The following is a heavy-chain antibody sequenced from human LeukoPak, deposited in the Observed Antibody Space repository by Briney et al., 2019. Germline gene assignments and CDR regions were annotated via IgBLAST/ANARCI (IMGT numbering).Heavy chain of an antibody. CDR2: ISQSGGRST. CDR3: ARDLGCSTTSCRYNWFDP. V-gene: IGHV3-23*01. Sequence: GGSLRPSCAASGFTFSSYAMTWVRQAPGKGLEWVSFISQSGGRSTDYADSVKGRFTISRDNSKNTLYLQMNSLRAEDTAVYHCARDLGCSTTSCRYNWFDPWGRGTLVTVSS. CDR1: GFTFSSYA. J-gene: IGHJ5*02. D-gene: IGHD2-2*01.